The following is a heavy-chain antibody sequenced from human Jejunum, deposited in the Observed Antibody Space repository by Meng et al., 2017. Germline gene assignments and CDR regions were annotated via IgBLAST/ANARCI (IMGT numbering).Heavy chain of an antibody. CDR1: GYNFNNYG. D-gene: IGHD3-3*01. V-gene: IGHV1-18*01. CDR2: VTVYNGNT. J-gene: IGHJ5*02. CDR3: ARDTNYDFWRGFLNFDP. Sequence: QVQLVQSGAEVKNPGASVKVHCKTSGYNFNNYGISWVRQAPGQGLEWMGWVTVYNGNTKFSQNFQGRLTLTTDTSTSTAYMELSSLRSDDTAVYYCARDTNYDFWRGFLNFDPWGQGTLVTVSS.